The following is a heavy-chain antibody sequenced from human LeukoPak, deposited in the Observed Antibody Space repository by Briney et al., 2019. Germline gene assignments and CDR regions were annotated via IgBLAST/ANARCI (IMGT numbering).Heavy chain of an antibody. CDR2: VNNDGSAT. Sequence: GGSLRLSCGASRFIFTKYCIHWVREAPGKGLVWVSHVNNDGSATSYADPVKGRLTISRDSAKNTVYLHMNSLRVEDTAVYYCTSFFETNWGQGTLVTVSS. CDR3: TSFFETN. V-gene: IGHV3-74*01. J-gene: IGHJ4*02. CDR1: RFIFTKYC. D-gene: IGHD2/OR15-2a*01.